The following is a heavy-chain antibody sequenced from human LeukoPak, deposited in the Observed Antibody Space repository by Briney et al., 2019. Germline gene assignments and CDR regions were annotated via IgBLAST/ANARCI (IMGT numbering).Heavy chain of an antibody. CDR3: VRDNAYKFDY. CDR2: INTFGTTA. V-gene: IGHV3-74*01. CDR1: GFTFSSYW. J-gene: IGHJ4*02. Sequence: GGCLRLSCAESGFTFSSYWMKWVRDVPGESVVWVSHINTFGTTATYADSVKGRFTISRDNANNTLYLQMNSLRVEDTAVYYCVRDNAYKFDYWGQGTLVTVSS. D-gene: IGHD5-24*01.